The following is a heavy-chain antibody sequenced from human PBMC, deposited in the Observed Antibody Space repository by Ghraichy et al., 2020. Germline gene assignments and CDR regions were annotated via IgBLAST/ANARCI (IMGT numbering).Heavy chain of an antibody. D-gene: IGHD6-19*01. J-gene: IGHJ3*02. CDR1: GFTFRSYA. Sequence: GGSLRLSCAASGFTFRSYAMTWVRQAPGKGLEWVSAISGGGGGTSYEDSVKGRFTISRDNSKNTLYLQMNSLRAEDTAVYYCAKDFRSKDSQYQWSQGGDIWGQGKMVTVSS. CDR2: ISGGGGGT. V-gene: IGHV3-23*01. CDR3: AKDFRSKDSQYQWSQGGDI.